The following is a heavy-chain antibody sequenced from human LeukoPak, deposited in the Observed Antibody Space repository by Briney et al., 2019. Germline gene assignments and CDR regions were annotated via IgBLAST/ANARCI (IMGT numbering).Heavy chain of an antibody. CDR3: AREVNHYGLRRNSFDP. CDR1: GYSVSSGYY. V-gene: IGHV4-38-2*02. CDR2: IDYSGST. J-gene: IGHJ5*02. D-gene: IGHD3-10*01. Sequence: SETLSLTCTVSGYSVSSGYYWGWIRQPPGNGLEWIGSIDYSGSTYINPSLKSRVTMSEDTSKNQFSLKLSSVTAADTAVYYCAREVNHYGLRRNSFDPWGQGTKATVSS.